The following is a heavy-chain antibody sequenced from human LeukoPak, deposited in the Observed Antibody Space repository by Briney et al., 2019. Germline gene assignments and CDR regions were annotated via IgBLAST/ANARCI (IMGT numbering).Heavy chain of an antibody. V-gene: IGHV4-39*01. CDR2: LFSRGST. CDR3: ARHLGYCSSTSCYSWFDP. J-gene: IGHJ5*02. D-gene: IGHD2-2*02. CDR1: GGSISSGNHY. Sequence: PSETLSLTCTVSGGSISSGNHYWDWIRQPPGKGLEWIGSLFSRGSTNYSPALKSRVTISVDTSENQFSLKLSSVTAADTAVYYCARHLGYCSSTSCYSWFDPWGQGTLVTVSS.